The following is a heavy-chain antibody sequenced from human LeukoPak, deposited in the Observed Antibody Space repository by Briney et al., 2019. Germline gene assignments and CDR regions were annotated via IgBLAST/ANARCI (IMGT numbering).Heavy chain of an antibody. CDR2: IYTSGST. D-gene: IGHD4-17*01. Sequence: SETLSLTCTVSGGSISSYYWSWIRQPAGKGLEWIGRIYTSGSTNYNPSLKSRVTMSVDTSKNQFPLKLSSVTAADTAVYYCAREGSVTSTKTTEGVVWFDPWGQGTLVTVSS. CDR3: AREGSVTSTKTTEGVVWFDP. V-gene: IGHV4-4*07. J-gene: IGHJ5*02. CDR1: GGSISSYY.